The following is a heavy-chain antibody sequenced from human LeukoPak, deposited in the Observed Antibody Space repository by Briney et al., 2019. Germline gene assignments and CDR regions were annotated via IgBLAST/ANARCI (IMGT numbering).Heavy chain of an antibody. CDR2: IYYSGST. J-gene: IGHJ4*02. CDR1: GGSISSYY. CDR3: VRRGYSYRY. D-gene: IGHD5-18*01. V-gene: IGHV4-59*12. Sequence: KTSETLSLTCTVSGGSISSYYWSWIRQPPGKGLEWIGYIYYSGSTYYNPSLKSRVTISVDTSKNQFSLKLSSVTAADTAVYYCVRRGYSYRYWGQGTLVTVSS.